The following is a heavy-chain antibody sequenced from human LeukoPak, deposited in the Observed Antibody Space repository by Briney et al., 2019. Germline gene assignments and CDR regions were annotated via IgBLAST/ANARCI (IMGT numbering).Heavy chain of an antibody. CDR1: GGSISGSSYS. J-gene: IGHJ6*03. Sequence: SETLSLTCTVSGGSISGSSYSWGWIRQPPGKGLEWIGSIYYSGSTYYNPSLKSRVTISVDTSKNQFSLKLSSVTAADTAVYYCARGVAGTNYYYMDVWGKGTTVTVSS. D-gene: IGHD6-19*01. CDR3: ARGVAGTNYYYMDV. CDR2: IYYSGST. V-gene: IGHV4-39*07.